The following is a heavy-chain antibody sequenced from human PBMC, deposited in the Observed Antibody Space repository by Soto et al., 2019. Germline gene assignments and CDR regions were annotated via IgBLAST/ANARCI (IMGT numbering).Heavy chain of an antibody. CDR2: INHSGST. D-gene: IGHD3-10*01. CDR3: ARVEYYGSGSYYPPGGRVGFDY. CDR1: GGSFSGYY. Sequence: SETLSLTCAVYGGSFSGYYWSWIRQPPGKGLEWIGEINHSGSTNYNPSLKSRVTISVDTSKNQFSLKLSSVTAADTAVYYCARVEYYGSGSYYPPGGRVGFDYWGQGTLVTVSS. V-gene: IGHV4-34*01. J-gene: IGHJ4*02.